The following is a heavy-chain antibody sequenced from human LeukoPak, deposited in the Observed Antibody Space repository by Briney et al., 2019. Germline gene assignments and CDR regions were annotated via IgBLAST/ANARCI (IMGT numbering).Heavy chain of an antibody. J-gene: IGHJ6*03. CDR3: ARYGLLPGSLVDYYYYYMDV. D-gene: IGHD3-22*01. CDR2: INPNSGGT. V-gene: IGHV1-2*02. CDR1: GYTFTGYY. Sequence: ASVKVSCKASGYTFTGYYMHWVRQAPGQGLEWMGWINPNSGGTNYAQKFQGRVTMTRDTSISTAYMELSRLRSDDTAVYYCARYGLLPGSLVDYYYYYMDVWGKGTTVTISS.